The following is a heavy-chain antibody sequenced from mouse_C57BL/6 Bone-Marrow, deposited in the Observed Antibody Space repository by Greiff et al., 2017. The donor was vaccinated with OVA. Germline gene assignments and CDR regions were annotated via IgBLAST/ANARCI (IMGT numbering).Heavy chain of an antibody. J-gene: IGHJ2*01. CDR2: IDPENGDN. CDR3: TAYYYGSSY. Sequence: EVQLQQSGAELVRPGASVKLSCTSSGFNIKDDYMHWVKQRPEQGLEWIGWIDPENGDNEYASKFKGKATITADTSSNTAYLQLSSLTSEDTAVYYCTAYYYGSSYWGQGTTLTVSS. CDR1: GFNIKDDY. D-gene: IGHD1-1*01. V-gene: IGHV14-4*01.